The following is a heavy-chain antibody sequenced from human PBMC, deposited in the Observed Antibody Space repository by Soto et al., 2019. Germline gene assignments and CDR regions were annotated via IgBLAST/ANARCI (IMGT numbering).Heavy chain of an antibody. CDR2: LSDSGDSI. V-gene: IGHV3-23*01. D-gene: IGHD6-13*01. CDR1: GFTFSSHA. Sequence: PGGSLRLSCTASGFTFSSHAMTWVRQAPGKGPEWVSGLSDSGDSIYYADSVKGRFTIYRDNSVNTLYLQMNTLRVEDTAVYYCAKVSSSWYAGFFDLWGQGTLVTVSS. J-gene: IGHJ4*02. CDR3: AKVSSSWYAGFFDL.